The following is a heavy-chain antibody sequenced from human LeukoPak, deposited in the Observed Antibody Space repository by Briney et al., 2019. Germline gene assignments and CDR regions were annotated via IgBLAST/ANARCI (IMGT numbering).Heavy chain of an antibody. CDR2: IRRGGSYK. CDR1: GFTFSSYG. J-gene: IGHJ4*02. D-gene: IGHD3-22*01. V-gene: IGHV3-30*02. CDR3: AMNRDSSDYPRDFDF. Sequence: GGSLRLSCAAFGFTFSSYGMHWVRQTPGKGLEWVAFIRRGGSYKQYADSVKGRFTVSRDNAKNTVYLQMNSLRTEDTAVNYCAMNRDSSDYPRDFDFWGQGTLVTVSS.